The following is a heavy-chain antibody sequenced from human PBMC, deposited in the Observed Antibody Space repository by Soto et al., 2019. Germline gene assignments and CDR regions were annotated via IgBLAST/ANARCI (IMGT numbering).Heavy chain of an antibody. CDR2: ISGSGGST. J-gene: IGHJ4*02. CDR3: AGAPARGYSYGTFAY. Sequence: GGSLRLSCAAFGFTFSSDAMSWVRQAPGNGLEWVSAISGSGGSTYYADSVKGRVPISRDNSKNTLYLQMKSRRAGETPGNCCAGAPARGYSYGTFAYWGQGTLVPVSS. V-gene: IGHV3-23*01. D-gene: IGHD5-18*01. CDR1: GFTFSSDA.